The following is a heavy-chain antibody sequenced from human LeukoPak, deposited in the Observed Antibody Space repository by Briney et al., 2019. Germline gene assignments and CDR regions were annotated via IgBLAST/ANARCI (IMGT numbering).Heavy chain of an antibody. CDR1: GYTFTSYA. CDR2: INAGNGNT. CDR3: ARGDYYGSGSYYNVPFDP. J-gene: IGHJ5*02. Sequence: ASVKVSCKASGYTFTSYAMHWVRQAPGQRLEWMGWINAGNGNTKYSQKFQGRVTITRDTSASTAYMELSSLRSEDTAVYYCARGDYYGSGSYYNVPFDPWGQGTLVTVSS. D-gene: IGHD3-10*01. V-gene: IGHV1-3*01.